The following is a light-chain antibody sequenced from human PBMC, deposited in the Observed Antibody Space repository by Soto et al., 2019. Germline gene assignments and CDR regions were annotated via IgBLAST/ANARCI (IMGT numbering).Light chain of an antibody. CDR1: LSVSRN. CDR3: QQYNAWPRT. CDR2: DAS. Sequence: EIVVTQSPATLSVSPGERATLSCRASLSVSRNLAWYQQKPGQAPRLLIFDASTRATGIPARFSGSGSGTEFTLTITSLQSEDFAVYYCQQYNAWPRTFGQGTKVDIK. J-gene: IGKJ1*01. V-gene: IGKV3-15*01.